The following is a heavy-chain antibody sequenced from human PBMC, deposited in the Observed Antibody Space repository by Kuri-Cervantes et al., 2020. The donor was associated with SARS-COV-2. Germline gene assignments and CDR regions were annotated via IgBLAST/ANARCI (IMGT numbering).Heavy chain of an antibody. CDR1: GYTFTSYG. CDR2: INTNSGGT. J-gene: IGHJ3*02. V-gene: IGHV1-2*02. D-gene: IGHD3-3*01. CDR3: ARGRPLTIFGVVTGSYGAFDI. Sequence: ASVKVSCKASGYTFTSYGISWVRQAPGQGLEWMGWINTNSGGTNYAQKFQGRVIMTRDTSIRKAYMELSMLRSDDPAVYYFARGRPLTIFGVVTGSYGAFDIWGQGTMVTVSS.